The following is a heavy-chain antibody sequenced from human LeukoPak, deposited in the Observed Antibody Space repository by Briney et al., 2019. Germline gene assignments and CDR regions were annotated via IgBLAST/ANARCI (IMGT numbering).Heavy chain of an antibody. D-gene: IGHD3-10*01. Sequence: GASVKVSCKTSGYTFTSYGISWVRQAPGQGLEWMGWISAYNGNTNYAQKLQGRVTMTTDTSTSTAYMELRSLRSDDTAVYYCARTLWFGELLGFEEDYYYGMDVWGQGTTVTVSS. J-gene: IGHJ6*02. CDR2: ISAYNGNT. CDR1: GYTFTSYG. CDR3: ARTLWFGELLGFEEDYYYGMDV. V-gene: IGHV1-18*01.